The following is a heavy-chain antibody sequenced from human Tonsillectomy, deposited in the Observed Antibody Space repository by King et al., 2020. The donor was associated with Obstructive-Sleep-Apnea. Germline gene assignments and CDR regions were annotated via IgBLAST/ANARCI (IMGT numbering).Heavy chain of an antibody. V-gene: IGHV3-23*04. Sequence: VQLVESGGGLVQSGGSLRLSCAASGFTFSNYAMHWVRQAPGKGLEWVSGISGSGGSTHYADSVKGRFTMSRDSSKNTLYLQMNSLRAEDTAVYYCAKPYYDFWSGYSESWFNLWGQGTLVVVSS. CDR2: ISGSGGST. CDR1: GFTFSNYA. D-gene: IGHD3-3*01. CDR3: AKPYYDFWSGYSESWFNL. J-gene: IGHJ5*02.